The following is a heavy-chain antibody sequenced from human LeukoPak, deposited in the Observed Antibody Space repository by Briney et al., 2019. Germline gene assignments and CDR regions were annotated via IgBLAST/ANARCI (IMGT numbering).Heavy chain of an antibody. CDR3: AAALGRYGDYSRGYYFDY. Sequence: SETLSLTCTVSGASISDYYWSWIRQPPGQGLEWLGYVFDSGGANYNPSLKSRVTISVDTSKNQFSVKLGSVTAADTAVYYCAAALGRYGDYSRGYYFDYWGQGTLVTVSS. V-gene: IGHV4-59*13. J-gene: IGHJ4*02. D-gene: IGHD4-17*01. CDR2: VFDSGGA. CDR1: GASISDYY.